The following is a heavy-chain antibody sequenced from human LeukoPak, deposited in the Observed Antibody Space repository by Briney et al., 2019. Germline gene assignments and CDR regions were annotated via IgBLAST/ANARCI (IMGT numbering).Heavy chain of an antibody. CDR3: ARVYTVKSKGSSGAFDI. J-gene: IGHJ3*02. CDR2: IYTSGST. D-gene: IGHD2-2*02. Sequence: SETLSLTCTVSGGSISSYYWSWIRQPTGKGLEWIGRIYTSGSTNYNPSLKSRVTMSVDTSKNQFSLKLSSVTAADTAVYYCARVYTVKSKGSSGAFDIWGQGTMVTVSS. CDR1: GGSISSYY. V-gene: IGHV4-4*07.